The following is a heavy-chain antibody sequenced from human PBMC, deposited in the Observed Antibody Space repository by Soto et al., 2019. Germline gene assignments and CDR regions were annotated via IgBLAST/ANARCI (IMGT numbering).Heavy chain of an antibody. CDR2: ISYDGNNK. V-gene: IGHV3-30-3*01. Sequence: GSLRLSCAASGFTFSSYAMHWVRQAPGKGLEWVAVISYDGNNKYYADSVKGRFTISRDNSKDTLYLQMNSLRAEDTAVYYCARVTDSRYCSVGHCDPDYWGQGTLVTVSS. CDR3: ARVTDSRYCSVGHCDPDY. J-gene: IGHJ4*02. D-gene: IGHD2-15*01. CDR1: GFTFSSYA.